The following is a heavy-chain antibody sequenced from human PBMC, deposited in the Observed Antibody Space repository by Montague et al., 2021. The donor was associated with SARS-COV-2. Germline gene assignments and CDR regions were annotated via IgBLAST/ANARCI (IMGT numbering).Heavy chain of an antibody. CDR1: GGSVSSGSYY. CDR2: IYYRGST. V-gene: IGHV4-61*01. CDR3: ARDPWHITIFGVVTRYGMDV. J-gene: IGHJ6*02. D-gene: IGHD3-3*01. Sequence: SETLSLTCTVSGGSVSSGSYYWSWIRQPPGKGLEWIGYIYYRGSTNYNPSLKSRVTISVDTSKNQFSLKLSSVTAADTAVYYCARDPWHITIFGVVTRYGMDVWGQGTTVTVSS.